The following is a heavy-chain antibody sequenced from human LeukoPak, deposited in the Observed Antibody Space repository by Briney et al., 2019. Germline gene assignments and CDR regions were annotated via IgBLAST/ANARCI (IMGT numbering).Heavy chain of an antibody. Sequence: EGSLSLSCAASGFIFSRYAMSWVRQAPGKGLEWVSDINDNGGGTFYADSVKGRFTVSRDNSKNTLYMQMNSLRGGDTAVYYCAKKLGSSPGDFFDYWGQGTLVTVSS. J-gene: IGHJ4*02. D-gene: IGHD6-6*01. CDR1: GFIFSRYA. CDR2: INDNGGGT. CDR3: AKKLGSSPGDFFDY. V-gene: IGHV3-23*01.